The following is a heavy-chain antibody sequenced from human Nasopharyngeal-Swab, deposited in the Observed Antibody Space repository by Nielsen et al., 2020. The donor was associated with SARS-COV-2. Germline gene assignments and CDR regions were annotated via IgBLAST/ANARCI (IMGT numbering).Heavy chain of an antibody. Sequence: GESLKISCAASGFTFSSHAMTWVRQAPGKGLEWVSTISGGGGSTYYADSVKGRFTISRDNSKSTLDLQMNSLRAEDTAVYYCAKDYDIGYWGQGTLVTVSS. D-gene: IGHD3-9*01. CDR2: ISGGGGST. CDR1: GFTFSSHA. CDR3: AKDYDIGY. V-gene: IGHV3-23*01. J-gene: IGHJ4*02.